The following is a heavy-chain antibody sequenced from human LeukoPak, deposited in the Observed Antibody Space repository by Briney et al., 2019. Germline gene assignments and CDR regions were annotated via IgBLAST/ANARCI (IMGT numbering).Heavy chain of an antibody. D-gene: IGHD3-16*01. V-gene: IGHV4-61*05. CDR2: IYTSGST. J-gene: IGHJ4*02. Sequence: SETLSLTCTVSGDSITSSSSYWGWIRQSPGKGLEWIGRIYTSGSTNYNPSLKSRVTMSVDTSKNQFSLKLSSVTAADTAVYYCASEGSLGELQTWGQGTLVTVSS. CDR3: ASEGSLGELQT. CDR1: GDSITSSSSY.